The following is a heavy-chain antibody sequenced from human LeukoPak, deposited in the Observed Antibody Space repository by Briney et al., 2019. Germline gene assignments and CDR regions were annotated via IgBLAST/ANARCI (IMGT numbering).Heavy chain of an antibody. CDR3: AANSADYNTLGSSHKV. CDR1: GGSISSGSYY. CDR2: IYTSGST. V-gene: IGHV4-61*02. J-gene: IGHJ4*02. Sequence: PSQTLSLTCTVSGGSISSGSYYWSWIRQPAGKGLEWIGRIYTSGSTNYNPSLKSRVTISVDTSKNQFSLKLSSVTAADTAVYYCAANSADYNTLGSSHKVWGQGTLVTVSS. D-gene: IGHD3-10*01.